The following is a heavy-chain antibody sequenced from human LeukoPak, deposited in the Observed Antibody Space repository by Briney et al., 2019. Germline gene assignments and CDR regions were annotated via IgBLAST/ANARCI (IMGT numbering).Heavy chain of an antibody. CDR1: GGSISSYY. CDR3: ARDRTGYSGSYFDY. V-gene: IGHV4-59*01. D-gene: IGHD5-12*01. Sequence: SETLSLTCTVFGGSISSYYWSWIRQPPGKGLEWTGYIYYSGSTNYNPSLKSRVTISVDTSKNQFSLKLSSVTAADTAVYYCARDRTGYSGSYFDYWGQGTLVTVSS. J-gene: IGHJ4*02. CDR2: IYYSGST.